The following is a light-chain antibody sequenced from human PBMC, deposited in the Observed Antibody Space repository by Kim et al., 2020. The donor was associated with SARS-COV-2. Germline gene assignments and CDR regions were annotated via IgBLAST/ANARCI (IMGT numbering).Light chain of an antibody. V-gene: IGLV6-57*02. CDR2: QDN. CDR3: QSYDSNNHVV. J-gene: IGLJ2*01. CDR1: SRSIASNY. Sequence: KTVTIACTGSSRSIASNYVQWYQQRPGSAPTTVIYQDNERPSGVPDRFTGSIDRSSNSASLTIFGLKTEDEADYYCQSYDSNNHVVFGGGTQLTVL.